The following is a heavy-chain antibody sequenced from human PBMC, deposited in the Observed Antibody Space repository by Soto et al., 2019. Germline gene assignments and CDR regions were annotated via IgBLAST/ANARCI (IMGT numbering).Heavy chain of an antibody. CDR3: ASRKLIGTYSGYDYYFDP. CDR1: GFTFSSYA. V-gene: IGHV3-23*01. D-gene: IGHD5-12*01. Sequence: GGSLRLSCAASGFTFSSYAMSWVRKAPGKGLEWVSAISGSGGSTYYADSVKGRFTISRDNSKNTLYLQMNSLRAEDTAVYYYASRKLIGTYSGYDYYFDPWGQGTLVTVSS. CDR2: ISGSGGST. J-gene: IGHJ4*02.